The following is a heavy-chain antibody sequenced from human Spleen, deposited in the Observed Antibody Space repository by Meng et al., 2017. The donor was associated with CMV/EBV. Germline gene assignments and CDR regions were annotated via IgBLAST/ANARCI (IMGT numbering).Heavy chain of an antibody. J-gene: IGHJ4*02. CDR1: GFTFSDYS. CDR3: AKITIYGVVITSPFDY. D-gene: IGHD3-3*01. V-gene: IGHV3-23*01. CDR2: IGGNGGNT. Sequence: GESLKISCAASGFTFSDYSMHWVRQAPGKGLEWVSAIGGNGGNTYYADSVRGRFTISRDNSQNTLYLHMNSVRAEDTAVYYCAKITIYGVVITSPFDYWGQGTLVTVSS.